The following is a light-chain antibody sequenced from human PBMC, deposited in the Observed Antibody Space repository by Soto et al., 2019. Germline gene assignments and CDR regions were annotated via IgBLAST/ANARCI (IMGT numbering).Light chain of an antibody. Sequence: EIVLTQSPDTLSLSPGERATLSCRASQSVSSSLGWYQQKPGQAPRLLIYDASNRATGIPARFSGSGSGTDFTLTISSLEPEDFAVYYCQQRSNWPPEVTFGPGTKVDIK. CDR3: QQRSNWPPEVT. J-gene: IGKJ3*01. V-gene: IGKV3-11*01. CDR2: DAS. CDR1: QSVSSS.